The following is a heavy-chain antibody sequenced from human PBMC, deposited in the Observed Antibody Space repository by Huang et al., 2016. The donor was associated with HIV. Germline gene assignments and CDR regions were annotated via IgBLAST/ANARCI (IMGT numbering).Heavy chain of an antibody. Sequence: QVQLVQSGPEVKKPGASVKVSCQTSGYIFSNYGINWWRQAPGQGLQWMGGQNTNSGKTAYGQKFQGRVTLKRSTSTGAAYMVLNSLTSRDTAVYYCARLTSGWYQDYWGQGTLVTVSS. CDR1: GYIFSNYG. CDR2: QNTNSGKT. CDR3: ARLTSGWYQDY. V-gene: IGHV1-8*01. D-gene: IGHD6-19*01. J-gene: IGHJ4*02.